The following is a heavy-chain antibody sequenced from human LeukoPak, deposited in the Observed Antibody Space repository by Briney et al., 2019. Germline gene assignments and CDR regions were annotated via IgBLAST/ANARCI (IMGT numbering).Heavy chain of an antibody. J-gene: IGHJ3*02. D-gene: IGHD2-15*01. CDR3: ARDSLGYCSGGSCYPI. V-gene: IGHV3-21*01. CDR1: GFTFSSYS. CDR2: ISSSSSYI. Sequence: GGSLRLSCAASGFTFSSYSMNWVRQAPGKGLEWVSSISSSSSYIYYTDSVKGRFTISRDNAKNSLYLQMNSLRAEDTAVYYCARDSLGYCSGGSCYPIWGQGTMVTVSS.